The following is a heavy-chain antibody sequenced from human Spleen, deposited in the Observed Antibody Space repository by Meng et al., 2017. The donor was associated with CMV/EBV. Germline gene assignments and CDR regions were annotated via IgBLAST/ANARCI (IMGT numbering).Heavy chain of an antibody. CDR1: GYFFSDHF. CDR3: ARDHHWGADY. J-gene: IGHJ4*02. V-gene: IGHV1-2*02. D-gene: IGHD3-16*01. Sequence: AAVKVSCKASGYFFSDHFMHWVRQAPGQGLEWMGWIKPNSGNTNYAQNFQGRVTMTSDSSTITAYMELSRLTSDDTAVYYCARDHHWGADYWGQGTLVTVSS. CDR2: IKPNSGNT.